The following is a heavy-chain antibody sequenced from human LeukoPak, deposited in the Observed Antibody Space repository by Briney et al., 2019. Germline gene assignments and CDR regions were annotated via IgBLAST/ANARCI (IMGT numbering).Heavy chain of an antibody. CDR1: GGSISSYY. J-gene: IGHJ4*02. CDR2: IYTSGNT. V-gene: IGHV4-4*07. CDR3: AREAGSERYFDS. Sequence: SETLSLTCIVSGGSISSYYWSWIRRPAGKGLEWIGRIYTSGNTNYNPTLKSRVTMLVDTSKNQFSLKLSSVTAADTAVYYCAREAGSERYFDSWGQGTLVTVSS.